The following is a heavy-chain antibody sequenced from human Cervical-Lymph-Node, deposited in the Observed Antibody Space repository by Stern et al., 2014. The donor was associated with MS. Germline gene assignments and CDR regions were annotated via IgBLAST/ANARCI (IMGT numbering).Heavy chain of an antibody. CDR2: IDWADDK. V-gene: IGHV2-70*01. D-gene: IGHD2-2*01. J-gene: IGHJ6*02. CDR1: GFSLNTPGMC. Sequence: QVTLRDSGPALVRPTQTLTLTCTFSGFSLNTPGMCVTWIRQPPGKALEWLAPIDWADDKYYSTSLKTRLTVSKDTSKNQVVLRMTNMDPVDTATYYCARLEVPTSPGFHYYYYAMDVWGQGTTVTVSS. CDR3: ARLEVPTSPGFHYYYYAMDV.